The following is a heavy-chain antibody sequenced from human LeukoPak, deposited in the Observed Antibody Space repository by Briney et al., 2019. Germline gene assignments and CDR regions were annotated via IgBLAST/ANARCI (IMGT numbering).Heavy chain of an antibody. CDR2: ISGSGGST. CDR1: GFTFSSYA. V-gene: IGHV3-23*01. J-gene: IGHJ4*02. D-gene: IGHD5-24*01. CDR3: AKKTPRRDGYNYNY. Sequence: SGGSLRLSCAASGFTFSSYAMSWVRQAPGKGLEWVSAISGSGGSTYYADPVKGRFTISRDNSKNTLYLQMNSLRAEDTAVYYCAKKTPRRDGYNYNYWGQGTLVTVSS.